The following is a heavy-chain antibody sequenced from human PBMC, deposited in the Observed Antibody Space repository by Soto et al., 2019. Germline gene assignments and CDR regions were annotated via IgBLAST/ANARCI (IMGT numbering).Heavy chain of an antibody. CDR1: GFTFSSYA. J-gene: IGHJ4*02. CDR2: ISGSGGST. CDR3: AKNRYCSSTSCYVGMVDY. D-gene: IGHD2-2*01. Sequence: EVQLLESGGGLVQPGGSLRLSCAASGFTFSSYAMSWVRQAPGKGLEWVSAISGSGGSTYYADSVKGRFTISRDNSKNTLNPQMNSLRAEDTAVYYCAKNRYCSSTSCYVGMVDYWGQGTLVTVSS. V-gene: IGHV3-23*01.